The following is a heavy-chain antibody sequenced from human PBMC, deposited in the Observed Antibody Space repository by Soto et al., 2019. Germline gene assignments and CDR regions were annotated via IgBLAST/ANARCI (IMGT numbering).Heavy chain of an antibody. CDR2: IDSGSSKV. Sequence: GGSLRLSCAASGFTFSSYAMSWVRQAPGKGLEWLSYIDSGSSKVYYAGSVKGRFTISRDNARNSLYLQMNSLIVEDTAVYYCARDCYDNSGPALWGQGTLVTVSS. CDR3: ARDCYDNSGPAL. CDR1: GFTFSSYA. V-gene: IGHV3-48*01. J-gene: IGHJ4*02. D-gene: IGHD2-2*01.